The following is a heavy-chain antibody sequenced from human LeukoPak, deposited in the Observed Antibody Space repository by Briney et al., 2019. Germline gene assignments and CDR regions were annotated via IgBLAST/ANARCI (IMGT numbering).Heavy chain of an antibody. CDR2: IIPILGIA. V-gene: IGHV1-69*02. CDR3: ARGPPLDGYSYGENWFDP. D-gene: IGHD5-18*01. Sequence: ASXXVSCKASGGTFSSYTISWVRQAPGQGLEWMGRIIPILGIANYAQKFQGRVTITADKSTSTAYMELSSLRSEDTAVYYCARGPPLDGYSYGENWFDPWGQGTLVTVSS. J-gene: IGHJ5*02. CDR1: GGTFSSYT.